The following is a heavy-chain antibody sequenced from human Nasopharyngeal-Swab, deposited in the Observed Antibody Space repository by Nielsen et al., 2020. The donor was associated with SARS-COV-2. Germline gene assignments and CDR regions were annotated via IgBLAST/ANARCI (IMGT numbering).Heavy chain of an antibody. D-gene: IGHD6-13*01. Sequence: WVRQAPGQGLEWMGWISAYNGNTNYAQKLQGRVTMTTDTSTSTAYMELRSLRSDDTAVYYCARDLGYSSSWYQTMGAFDIWGQGTRVTVSS. V-gene: IGHV1-18*01. CDR2: ISAYNGNT. CDR3: ARDLGYSSSWYQTMGAFDI. J-gene: IGHJ3*02.